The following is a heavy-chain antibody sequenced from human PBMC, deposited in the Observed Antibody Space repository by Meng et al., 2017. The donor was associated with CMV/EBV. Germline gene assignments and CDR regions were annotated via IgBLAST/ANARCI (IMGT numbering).Heavy chain of an antibody. V-gene: IGHV4-61*01. Sequence: SETLSLTCTVSGGSVSSGSYYWSWIRPPPGKGLEWIGYIYYSGSTNYNPSLKSRVTISVDTSKNQFSLKLSSVTAADTAVYYCARASITIFGVVIPNWFDPWGQGTLVTVSS. J-gene: IGHJ5*02. CDR1: GGSVSSGSYY. CDR2: IYYSGST. CDR3: ARASITIFGVVIPNWFDP. D-gene: IGHD3-3*01.